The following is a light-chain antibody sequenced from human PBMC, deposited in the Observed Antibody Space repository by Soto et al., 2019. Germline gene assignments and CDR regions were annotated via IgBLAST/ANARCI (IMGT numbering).Light chain of an antibody. V-gene: IGLV2-14*01. J-gene: IGLJ2*01. CDR2: EVT. CDR3: GTWDSSLSVCV. CDR1: RSDVGAYNY. Sequence: QSALTQPASVSGSPGQSIAISCTGTRSDVGAYNYVSWYQQHPGKAPKLMISEVTNRPSGVSDRFSGSKSGNTASLTISGLQAEDEADYYCGTWDSSLSVCVFGGGTKLTVL.